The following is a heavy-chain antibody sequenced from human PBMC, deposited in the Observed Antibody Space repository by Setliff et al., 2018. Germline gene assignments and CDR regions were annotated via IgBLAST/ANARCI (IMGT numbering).Heavy chain of an antibody. J-gene: IGHJ6*03. CDR2: INRRGST. Sequence: SETLSLTCTVPGGSVNSGYDNWNWLRQPAGKGLEWIGHINRRGSTNFSPSLKSRVTISLDTSKNQFSLNLTSVTAADTAVYYCARASSGWYSAYYYYMDVWGKGTTVTVSS. CDR1: GGSVNSGYDN. D-gene: IGHD6-19*01. CDR3: ARASSGWYSAYYYYMDV. V-gene: IGHV4-61*09.